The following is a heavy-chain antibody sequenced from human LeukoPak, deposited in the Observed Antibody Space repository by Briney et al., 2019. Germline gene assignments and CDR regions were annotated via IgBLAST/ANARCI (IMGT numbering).Heavy chain of an antibody. J-gene: IGHJ4*02. CDR2: IYHSGST. CDR3: ARLTCSGGSCYSDY. Sequence: PEAPSLTCAVSGGSISSSNWWSGVCQPPGKGLEWIGQIYHSGSTNYNPSLKSRVTISVDKSKNQFSLKLRSVTAADTAVYYCARLTCSGGSCYSDYWGQGTLVTVSS. CDR1: GGSISSSNW. D-gene: IGHD2-15*01. V-gene: IGHV4-4*03.